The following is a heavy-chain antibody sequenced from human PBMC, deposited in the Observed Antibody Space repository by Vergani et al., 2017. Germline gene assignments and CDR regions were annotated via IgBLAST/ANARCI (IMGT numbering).Heavy chain of an antibody. CDR2: IYYSWST. CDR1: GGSISSSSYY. CDR3: ARLAITFGGVMIPGXFQH. Sequence: QLQLQESGPGLVKPSETLSLTCTVSGGSISSSSYYWGWIRQPPGKGLEWIGSIYYSWSTYYNPSLQSRVTISVDTSKNQFSLKLSSVTAADTAVYYCARLAITFGGVMIPGXFQHWGQGTLVTVSS. V-gene: IGHV4-39*07. D-gene: IGHD3-16*01. J-gene: IGHJ1*01.